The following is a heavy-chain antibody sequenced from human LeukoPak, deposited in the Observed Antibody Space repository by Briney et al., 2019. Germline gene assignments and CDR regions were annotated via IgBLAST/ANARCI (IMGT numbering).Heavy chain of an antibody. CDR2: INHRGNA. V-gene: IGHV4-34*01. Sequence: SETLSLTCVVHGGSFSGYYWSWIRQPPGKGLEWIGEINHRGNANYNPSLKSRVTMSVDTSQNRVSLKLSSVTAADTAVYYCARPPYSSSWYYFDYWGQGTLVTVSS. CDR3: ARPPYSSSWYYFDY. D-gene: IGHD6-13*01. CDR1: GGSFSGYY. J-gene: IGHJ4*02.